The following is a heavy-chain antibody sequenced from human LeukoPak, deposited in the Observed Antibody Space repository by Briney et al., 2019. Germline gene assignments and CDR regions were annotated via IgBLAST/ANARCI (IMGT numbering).Heavy chain of an antibody. Sequence: PGGSLRLSCAASGFTFSSYAMSWVRQAPGKGLERASTISGSGAGTYYADSAKGRFTVSRDNSKNTLYLHMNSLRAEDTAVYSCARGSDVFDNWGQGTLVPVSS. CDR3: ARGSDVFDN. D-gene: IGHD3-16*01. V-gene: IGHV3-23*01. CDR1: GFTFSSYA. CDR2: ISGSGAGT. J-gene: IGHJ4*02.